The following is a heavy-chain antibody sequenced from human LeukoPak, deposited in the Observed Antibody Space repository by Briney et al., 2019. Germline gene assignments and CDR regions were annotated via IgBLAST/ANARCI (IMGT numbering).Heavy chain of an antibody. J-gene: IGHJ6*02. D-gene: IGHD6-19*01. Sequence: GGSLRLSCAASGFTFSSYWMGWVRQAPGKGLEWVANIKQDGSEKYYVDSVKGRFTISRDNAKNSLYLQMNSLRAEDTAVYYCARDLGSGWYLDYYYYGMDVWGQGTTVTVSS. CDR1: GFTFSSYW. V-gene: IGHV3-7*03. CDR2: IKQDGSEK. CDR3: ARDLGSGWYLDYYYYGMDV.